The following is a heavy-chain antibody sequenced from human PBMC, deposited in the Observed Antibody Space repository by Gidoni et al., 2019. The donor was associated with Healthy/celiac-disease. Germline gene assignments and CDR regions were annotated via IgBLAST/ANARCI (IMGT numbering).Heavy chain of an antibody. Sequence: EVQLWESGGGLVQPGGSLGLSWAASGVTFSSYAMSWVRQAPGKGLEWVSAISGSGGSTYYADSVKGRFTISRDNSKNTLYLHMNSLRAEDTAVYYCAKGGYERVVIPLFDYWGQGTLVTVSS. CDR3: AKGGYERVVIPLFDY. D-gene: IGHD3-3*01. CDR1: GVTFSSYA. CDR2: ISGSGGST. V-gene: IGHV3-23*01. J-gene: IGHJ4*02.